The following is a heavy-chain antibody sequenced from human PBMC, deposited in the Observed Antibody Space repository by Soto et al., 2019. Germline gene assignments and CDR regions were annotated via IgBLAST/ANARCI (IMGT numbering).Heavy chain of an antibody. D-gene: IGHD2-15*01. CDR1: GYTFTSYA. CDR3: ARAREMVVAASGIAP. Sequence: QVQLVQSGAEVKKPGASVKVSCKASGYTFTSYAMHWVRQAPGQRLEWMGWINAGNGNTKYSQKFQGRVTITRDPSASKAHMELRSLRSEDTAVYYFARAREMVVAASGIAPWGQGTLVNVSS. J-gene: IGHJ5*02. V-gene: IGHV1-3*01. CDR2: INAGNGNT.